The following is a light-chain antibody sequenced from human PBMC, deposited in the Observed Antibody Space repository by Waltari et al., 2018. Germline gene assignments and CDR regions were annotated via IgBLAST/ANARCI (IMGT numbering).Light chain of an antibody. CDR2: DAS. CDR3: QQRSNWPPGLT. V-gene: IGKV3-11*01. Sequence: EIVLTQSPATLSLSPGERATLSCRASQSVSSYLAWYQQKPGQAPRLLIYDASNRATGIPARFSGRGSGTDFTLTISSLEPEDFAVYYCQQRSNWPPGLTFGGGNKVEIK. J-gene: IGKJ4*01. CDR1: QSVSSY.